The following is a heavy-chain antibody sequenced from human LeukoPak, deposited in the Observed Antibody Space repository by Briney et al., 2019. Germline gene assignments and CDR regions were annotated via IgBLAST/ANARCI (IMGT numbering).Heavy chain of an antibody. CDR1: WFPLYDLI. Sequence: WGAPRPPRGGPWFPLYDLILHRVPQAPAQGLGWGSFISWDGTNSFYADSVKGRFTVSRDKNKKSLYLQMNSLRPDDTAFYYCAKARKRGYAYGSVDFWGQGTLVTVSS. J-gene: IGHJ4*02. D-gene: IGHD5-18*01. CDR2: ISWDGTNS. V-gene: IGHV3-43*01. CDR3: AKARKRGYAYGSVDF.